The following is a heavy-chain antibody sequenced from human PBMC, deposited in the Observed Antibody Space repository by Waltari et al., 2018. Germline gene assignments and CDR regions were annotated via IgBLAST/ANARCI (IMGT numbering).Heavy chain of an antibody. D-gene: IGHD4-17*01. CDR2: ISSNGGST. V-gene: IGHV3-64*07. J-gene: IGHJ4*02. Sequence: EVQLVESGGGLVQPGGSLRLSCAASGFTFSSYAMHWVRQAPGKGLEYVSAISSNGGSTYYADDVKGRFTISRDKSKNTLYLQMGSRRAEDMAVYYWARAYGDFRPSDYWGQGTLVTVSS. CDR1: GFTFSSYA. CDR3: ARAYGDFRPSDY.